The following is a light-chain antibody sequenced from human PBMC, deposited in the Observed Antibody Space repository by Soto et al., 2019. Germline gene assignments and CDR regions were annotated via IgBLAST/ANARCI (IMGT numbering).Light chain of an antibody. CDR2: EVS. Sequence: QSALTQPASVSGSPGQSITISCTGTSSDVGANKYVSWFQQHPGKAPKVMIYEVSNRPSGVSDRFSGSKSGNTASLTISGLQAEDETDYYCSSYTTSNTWVFGGGTKLTVL. V-gene: IGLV2-14*01. J-gene: IGLJ3*02. CDR1: SSDVGANKY. CDR3: SSYTTSNTWV.